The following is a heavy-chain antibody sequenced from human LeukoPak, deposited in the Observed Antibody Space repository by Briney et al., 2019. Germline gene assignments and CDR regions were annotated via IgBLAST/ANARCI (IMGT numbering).Heavy chain of an antibody. J-gene: IGHJ6*03. Sequence: SETLSLTCTVSGGSISSSSYYWGWIRQPPGKGLEWIGSIYYSGSTYYNPSLKSRVTISVDTSKNQFSLKLSSVTAADTAVYYWASSGYYYGYYYYYMNVWGKGTTVTVSS. CDR1: GGSISSSSYY. D-gene: IGHD3-22*01. V-gene: IGHV4-39*01. CDR2: IYYSGST. CDR3: ASSGYYYGYYYYYMNV.